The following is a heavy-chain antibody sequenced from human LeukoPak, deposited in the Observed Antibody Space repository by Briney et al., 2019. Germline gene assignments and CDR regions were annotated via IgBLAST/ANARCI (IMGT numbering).Heavy chain of an antibody. V-gene: IGHV3-49*04. CDR3: TRRYCSSINCPRHFDF. J-gene: IGHJ4*02. CDR1: GSTFDDYA. CDR2: IRSKAYGGTA. D-gene: IGHD2-2*01. Sequence: GSLRLSCTTSGSTFDDYAMSWVRQAPGKGLEWVGFIRSKAYGGTAEYAASVKGRFTISRDDSKNIAYLQMNSLKTEDTAVYYCTRRYCSSINCPRHFDFWGQGTLVTVSS.